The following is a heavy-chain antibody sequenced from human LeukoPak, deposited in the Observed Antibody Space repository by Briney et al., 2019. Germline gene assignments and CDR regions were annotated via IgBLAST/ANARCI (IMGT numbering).Heavy chain of an antibody. V-gene: IGHV3-30*18. CDR1: GFTFSSYG. CDR2: ISYDGSNK. Sequence: GGSLRLSCAASGFTFSSYGMHWVRQAPGKGLEWVAVISYDGSNKYYADSVKGRFTISRDNSKNTLYLQMNSLRAEDTAVYYRAKEASGRDYFDYWGQGTLVTVSS. D-gene: IGHD6-13*01. J-gene: IGHJ4*02. CDR3: AKEASGRDYFDY.